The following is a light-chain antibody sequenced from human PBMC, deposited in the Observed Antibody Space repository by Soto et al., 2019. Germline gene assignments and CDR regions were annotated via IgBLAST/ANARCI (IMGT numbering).Light chain of an antibody. CDR3: SSYAGLNNFIV. CDR2: EVS. V-gene: IGLV2-8*01. Sequence: QSALTQAPSASGSPGQSVTISCTGTSSDVGGYHYVSWYQQHPGKAPKVMIYEVSKRPSGVPDRFSGSKSGDTASLTVSGLQTEDEAEYYCSSYAGLNNFIVFGTGTKVTVL. J-gene: IGLJ1*01. CDR1: SSDVGGYHY.